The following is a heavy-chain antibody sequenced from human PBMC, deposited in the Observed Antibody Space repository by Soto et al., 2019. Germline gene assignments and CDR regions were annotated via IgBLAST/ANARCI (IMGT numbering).Heavy chain of an antibody. J-gene: IGHJ4*02. CDR1: GFTFSSYA. CDR2: ISGSGGST. D-gene: IGHD3-22*01. V-gene: IGHV3-23*01. CDR3: AKGGSYYYDSSGYYAN. Sequence: GGSLRLSCAASGFTFSSYAMSWVRQAPGKGLEWVSAISGSGGSTYYADSVKGRFTISRDNSKNTLYLQMNSLRAEDTAIYYCAKGGSYYYDSSGYYANWGQGTLVTVSS.